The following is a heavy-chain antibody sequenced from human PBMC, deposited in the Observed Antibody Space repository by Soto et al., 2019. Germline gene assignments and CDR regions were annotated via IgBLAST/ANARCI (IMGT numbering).Heavy chain of an antibody. V-gene: IGHV3-30*18. CDR1: GFTFSSYA. D-gene: IGHD3-10*01. J-gene: IGHJ3*02. CDR3: AKDRVTMVRGVPGAFDI. Sequence: HPGGSLRLSCAASGFTFSSYAMHWVRQAPGKGLEWVAVISYDGSNKYYADSVKGRFTISRDNSKNTLYLQMNSLRAEDTAVYYCAKDRVTMVRGVPGAFDIWGQGTMVTVSS. CDR2: ISYDGSNK.